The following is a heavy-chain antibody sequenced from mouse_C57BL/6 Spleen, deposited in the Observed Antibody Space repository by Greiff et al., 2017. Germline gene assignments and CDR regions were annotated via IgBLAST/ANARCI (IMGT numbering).Heavy chain of an antibody. Sequence: QVQLKQPGAELVKPGASVKLSCKASGYTFTSYWMHWVKQRPGQGLEWIGMIHPNSGSTNYNEKFKSKATLTVAKSSSTAYMQLSSLTSEDSSVYYCARSLITTVASSMDYWGQGTSVTVSS. CDR2: IHPNSGST. V-gene: IGHV1-64*01. CDR1: GYTFTSYW. CDR3: ARSLITTVASSMDY. D-gene: IGHD1-1*01. J-gene: IGHJ4*01.